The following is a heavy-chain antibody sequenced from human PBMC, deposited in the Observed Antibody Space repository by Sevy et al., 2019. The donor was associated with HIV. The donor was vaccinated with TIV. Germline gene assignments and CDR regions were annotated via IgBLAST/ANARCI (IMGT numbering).Heavy chain of an antibody. V-gene: IGHV4-4*02. Sequence: SETLSLTCAVSGGSISTNNWWSWVRQSPGEGLEWIGEIHHSGSTNYTPSLKSRVTMSVDKSKSQFSLKLTSVTAADMAVYYCARDLNDFWSGPLDVWGQGTTVTVSS. CDR3: ARDLNDFWSGPLDV. J-gene: IGHJ6*02. CDR2: IHHSGST. D-gene: IGHD3-3*01. CDR1: GGSISTNNW.